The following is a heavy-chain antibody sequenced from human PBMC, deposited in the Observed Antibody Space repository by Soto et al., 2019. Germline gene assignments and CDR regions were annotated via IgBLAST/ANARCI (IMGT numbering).Heavy chain of an antibody. D-gene: IGHD3-10*01. V-gene: IGHV4-34*01. J-gene: IGHJ6*02. CDR1: GGSFSGYY. CDR3: ARAHYYGSGSYYNEDGMDV. Sequence: PSETLSLTCAVYGGSFSGYYWSWIRQPPGKGLEWIGEINHSGSTNYNPSLKSRVTISVDTSKNPFSLKLSSVTAADTAVYYCARAHYYGSGSYYNEDGMDVWGQGTTVTVSS. CDR2: INHSGST.